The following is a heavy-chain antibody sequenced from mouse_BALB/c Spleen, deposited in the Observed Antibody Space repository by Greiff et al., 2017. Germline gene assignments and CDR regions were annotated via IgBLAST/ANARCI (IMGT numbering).Heavy chain of an antibody. V-gene: IGHV1S81*02. CDR3: TRSPQTGPFDY. CDR1: GYTFTSYY. D-gene: IGHD4-1*01. J-gene: IGHJ2*01. CDR2: INPSNGGT. Sequence: VQLQQPGAELVKPGASVKLSCKASGYTFTSYYMYWVKQRPGQGLEWIGGINPSNGGTNFNEKFKSKATLTVDKSSSTAYMQLSSLTSEDSAVYYCTRSPQTGPFDYWGQGTTLTVSS.